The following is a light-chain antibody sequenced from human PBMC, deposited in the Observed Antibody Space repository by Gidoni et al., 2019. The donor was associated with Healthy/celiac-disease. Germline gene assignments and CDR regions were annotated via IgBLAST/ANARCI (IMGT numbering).Light chain of an antibody. J-gene: IGLJ2*01. Sequence: QSVRRQPPSVSGAPGQRVTISCTGSSSNIGAGYDVHWYQQLPGTAPKLLIYGNSNRPSGVPDRFSGSKSGTSASLAITGLQAEDEADYYCQSYDSSLSAVVFGGGTKLTVL. CDR3: QSYDSSLSAVV. CDR1: SSNIGAGYD. V-gene: IGLV1-40*01. CDR2: GNS.